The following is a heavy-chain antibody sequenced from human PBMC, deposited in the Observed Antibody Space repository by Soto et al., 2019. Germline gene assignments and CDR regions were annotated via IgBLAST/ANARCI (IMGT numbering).Heavy chain of an antibody. CDR1: GDTFNDYY. CDR2: INPNGGVT. D-gene: IGHD5-12*01. Sequence: GGPVKVSCKSSGDTFNDYYIHWVRQAPGQGLEWMGWINPNGGVTKYAQKFQGWVSMTRDTSIRTVYMQLSRLRSDDTAVYYCARESGGATATLDYYYFYMDVWGTGTTVTVSS. V-gene: IGHV1-2*04. J-gene: IGHJ6*03. CDR3: ARESGGATATLDYYYFYMDV.